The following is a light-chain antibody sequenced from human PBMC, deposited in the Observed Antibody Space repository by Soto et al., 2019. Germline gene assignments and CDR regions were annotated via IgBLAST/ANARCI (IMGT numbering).Light chain of an antibody. CDR1: QSASSSY. CDR2: GAS. V-gene: IGKV3-20*01. CDR3: EHYSISPGT. J-gene: IGKJ1*01. Sequence: EIVLTQSPGTLSLSPGERATLSCRASQSASSSYLAWYQQKPGQAPRLLIYGASSRGTGIPDRCSGSVSWTYFTLTISRLEPEDFEVYYCEHYSISPGTFSQGTKVEIK.